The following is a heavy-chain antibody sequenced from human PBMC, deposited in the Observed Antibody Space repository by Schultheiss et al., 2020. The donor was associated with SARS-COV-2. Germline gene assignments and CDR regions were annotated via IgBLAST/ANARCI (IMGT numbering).Heavy chain of an antibody. D-gene: IGHD4-17*01. Sequence: SETLSLTCSVSGGSINSDYWTWIRQPPGKGLEWIGYIYYSGSTNYNPSLKSRVTMSVDTSKNQFSLKLSSVTAADTAVYYCARVGPSTVTTSLDYWGQGTLVTVSS. V-gene: IGHV4-59*12. J-gene: IGHJ4*02. CDR1: GGSINSDY. CDR3: ARVGPSTVTTSLDY. CDR2: IYYSGST.